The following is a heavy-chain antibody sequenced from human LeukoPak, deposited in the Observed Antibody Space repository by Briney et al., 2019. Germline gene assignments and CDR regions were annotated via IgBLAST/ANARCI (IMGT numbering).Heavy chain of an antibody. CDR2: INPRSGGT. CDR3: ARVWGYGANYFDP. V-gene: IGHV1-2*02. J-gene: IGHJ4*02. CDR1: GYNLVDFY. D-gene: IGHD5-12*01. Sequence: GASVKVSCKAAGYNLVDFYIHWVRQAPGQGLEWMGWINPRSGGTLVAQRFQGTLNMTRDTSTNTVYLDLTSLKSDDTAVFYCARVWGYGANYFDPWGQGTLVAVTS.